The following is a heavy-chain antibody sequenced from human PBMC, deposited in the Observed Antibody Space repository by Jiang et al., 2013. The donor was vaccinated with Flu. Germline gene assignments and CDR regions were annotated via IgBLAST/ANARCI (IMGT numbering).Heavy chain of an antibody. CDR1: GFTFSSYS. Sequence: VQLLESGGGLVQPGGSLRLSCAASGFTFSSYSMNWVRQAPGKGLEWVSYISSSGSTMYYADSVKGRFTISRDNAKNSLYLQMNSLRAEDTAVYYCARDFLGFWSGYLYFQDWGQGTLVTVSS. V-gene: IGHV3-48*01. CDR2: ISSSGSTM. CDR3: ARDFLGFWSGYLYFQD. J-gene: IGHJ1*01. D-gene: IGHD3-3*01.